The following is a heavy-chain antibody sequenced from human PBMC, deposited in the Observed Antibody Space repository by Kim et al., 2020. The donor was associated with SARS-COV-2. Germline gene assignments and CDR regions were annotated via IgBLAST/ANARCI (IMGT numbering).Heavy chain of an antibody. V-gene: IGHV4-39*01. Sequence: SETLSLTCTVSGGSISSSSYYWGWIRQPPGKGLEWIGSIYYSGSTYYNPSLKSRVTISVDTSKNQFSLKLSSVTAADTAVYYCASHLKHQHHKNWFDPWG. CDR2: IYYSGST. CDR1: GGSISSSSYY. CDR3: ASHLKHQHHKNWFDP. J-gene: IGHJ5*02.